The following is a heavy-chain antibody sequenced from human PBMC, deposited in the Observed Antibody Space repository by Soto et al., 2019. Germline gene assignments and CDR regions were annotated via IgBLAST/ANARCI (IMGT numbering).Heavy chain of an antibody. Sequence: QVQLVQSGAEVEKPGASVKVSCKVSGYTFTDYYMHWVRQVPGQGLEWMGWIDPDSGATKYAQKFQGRVTMTRDKSASTAYMELAWLKPDDTAMYYCARDAFYYASTKGDGTVDYWGQGTLLTVSS. CDR3: ARDAFYYASTKGDGTVDY. CDR2: IDPDSGAT. V-gene: IGHV1-2*02. D-gene: IGHD3-16*01. CDR1: GYTFTDYY. J-gene: IGHJ4*02.